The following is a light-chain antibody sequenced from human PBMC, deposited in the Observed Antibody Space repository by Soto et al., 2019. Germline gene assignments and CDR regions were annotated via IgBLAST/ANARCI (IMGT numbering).Light chain of an antibody. J-gene: IGKJ5*01. CDR3: QQYNNWPPIT. V-gene: IGKV3-15*01. CDR2: AAS. Sequence: ERVMTQSPATLSVSPGERVTLSYRASQSVNTNLAWYQQKPGQAPRLLIFAASTRATGIPARFSGSGSGTEFTLTISSLQSEDFGVYYCQQYNNWPPITFGQGTRLEIK. CDR1: QSVNTN.